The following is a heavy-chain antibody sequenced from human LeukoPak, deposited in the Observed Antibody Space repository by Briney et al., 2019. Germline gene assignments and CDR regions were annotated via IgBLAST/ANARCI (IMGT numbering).Heavy chain of an antibody. V-gene: IGHV4-39*01. Sequence: ETLSLTCTVSGGSIRSSYYYWGWIRQPPGKGLEWIGSIYDSGSTYYNPSLKSRVTISVDTSKNQFSLKLSSVTAADTAVYYCARHRTAMVNLPSYYFDYWGQGTLVTVSS. J-gene: IGHJ4*02. CDR2: IYDSGST. D-gene: IGHD5-18*01. CDR1: GGSIRSSYYY. CDR3: ARHRTAMVNLPSYYFDY.